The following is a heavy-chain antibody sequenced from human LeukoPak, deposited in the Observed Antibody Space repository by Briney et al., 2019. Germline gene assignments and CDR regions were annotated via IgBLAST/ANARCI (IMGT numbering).Heavy chain of an antibody. CDR3: ARVGPDTAMVPSYYFDY. CDR2: IYHSGST. D-gene: IGHD5-18*01. J-gene: IGHJ4*02. V-gene: IGHV4-30-2*01. CDR1: GGSISSGGYY. Sequence: ASQTLSLTCTVSGGSISSGGYYWSWIRQHPGKGLEWIGYIYHSGSTYYNPSLKSRVTISVDRSKNQFSLKLSSVTAADTAVYYCARVGPDTAMVPSYYFDYWGQGTLVTVSS.